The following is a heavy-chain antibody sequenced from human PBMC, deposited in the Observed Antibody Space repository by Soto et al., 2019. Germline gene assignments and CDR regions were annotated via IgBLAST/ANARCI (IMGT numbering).Heavy chain of an antibody. CDR1: GGTFSSYA. D-gene: IGHD5-18*01. Sequence: QVQLVQSGAEVKKPGSSVKVSCKASGGTFSSYAISWVRQAPGQGLEWMGGIIPIFGTANYAQKFQGRVTITADESTSTAYMELSSLRSEDTAVYYCARGDTAMVGSGGGFYGMDVWGQGTTVTVSS. J-gene: IGHJ6*02. CDR2: IIPIFGTA. CDR3: ARGDTAMVGSGGGFYGMDV. V-gene: IGHV1-69*01.